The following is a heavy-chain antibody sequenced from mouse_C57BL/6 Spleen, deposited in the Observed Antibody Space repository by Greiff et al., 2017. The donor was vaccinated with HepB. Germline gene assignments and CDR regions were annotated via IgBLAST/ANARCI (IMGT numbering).Heavy chain of an antibody. CDR3: ARNGWGYSAVDY. Sequence: QVHVKQPGAELVKPGASVKLSCKASGYTFTSYWMHWVKQRPGQGLEWIGMIHPNSGSTNYNEKFKSKATLTVDKSSSTAYMQLSSLTSEDSAVYYCARNGWGYSAVDYWGQGTTLTVSS. J-gene: IGHJ2*01. D-gene: IGHD2-3*01. CDR2: IHPNSGST. V-gene: IGHV1-64*01. CDR1: GYTFTSYW.